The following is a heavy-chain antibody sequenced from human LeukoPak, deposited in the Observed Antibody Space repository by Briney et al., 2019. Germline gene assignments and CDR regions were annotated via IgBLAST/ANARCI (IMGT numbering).Heavy chain of an antibody. Sequence: PGGSLRLSCAASGFTFDDYAMHWVRQAPGKGLEWVSGISWNSGSIGYADSVKGRFTISRDNAKNSLYLQMNSLRVEDTALYYCAKGGYSSSLGGFDYWGQGTLVTVSS. CDR2: ISWNSGSI. CDR1: GFTFDDYA. J-gene: IGHJ4*02. V-gene: IGHV3-9*01. CDR3: AKGGYSSSLGGFDY. D-gene: IGHD6-13*01.